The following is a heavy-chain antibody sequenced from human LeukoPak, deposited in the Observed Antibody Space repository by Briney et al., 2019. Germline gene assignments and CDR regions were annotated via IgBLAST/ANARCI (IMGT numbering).Heavy chain of an antibody. CDR1: GFTFSSYS. CDR3: AKDSASSGYPLDPFDY. V-gene: IGHV3-23*01. CDR2: ISGSGGST. D-gene: IGHD3-22*01. J-gene: IGHJ4*02. Sequence: PGGSLRLSCAASGFTFSSYSMNWVRQAPGKGLEWVSAISGSGGSTYYADSVKGRFTISRDNSKNTLYLQMNSLRAEDTAVYYCAKDSASSGYPLDPFDYWGQGTLVTVSS.